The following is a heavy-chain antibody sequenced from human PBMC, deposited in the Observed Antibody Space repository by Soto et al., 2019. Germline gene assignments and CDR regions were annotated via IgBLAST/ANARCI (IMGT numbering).Heavy chain of an antibody. CDR1: GDSVSSNSAA. Sequence: SETLSLTCAISGDSVSSNSAAWNWIRQSPSRGLEWLGRTYYRSKWYNDYAVSVKSRITINPDTSKNQFSLQLNSVTPEDTAVYYCARTYSSSWYWDYYYYMDVWGKGTTVTVSS. CDR2: TYYRSKWYN. V-gene: IGHV6-1*01. J-gene: IGHJ6*03. CDR3: ARTYSSSWYWDYYYYMDV. D-gene: IGHD6-13*01.